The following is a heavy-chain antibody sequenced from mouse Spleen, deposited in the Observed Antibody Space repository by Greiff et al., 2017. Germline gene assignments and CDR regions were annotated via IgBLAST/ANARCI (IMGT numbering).Heavy chain of an antibody. CDR1: GYTFTSYW. J-gene: IGHJ4*01. Sequence: QVQLKQPGAELVMPGASVKLSCKASGYTFTSYWMHWVKQRPGQGLEWIGEIDPSDSYTNYNQKFKGKATLTVDKSSSTAYMQLSSLTSEDSAVYYCARDSSGYVAMDYWGQGTSVTVSS. CDR3: ARDSSGYVAMDY. V-gene: IGHV1-69*01. D-gene: IGHD3-2*01. CDR2: IDPSDSYT.